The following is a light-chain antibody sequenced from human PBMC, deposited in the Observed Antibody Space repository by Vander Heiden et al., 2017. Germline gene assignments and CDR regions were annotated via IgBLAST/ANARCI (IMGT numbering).Light chain of an antibody. J-gene: IGKJ2*01. V-gene: IGKV4-1*01. CDR1: QSVLYSSNNKNY. CDR3: QQDYTTPYT. Sequence: DIVMTQSPDSLAVSLGERATINCKSSQSVLYSSNNKNYLVWYQQKPGQPPKLLIYWASTRESGVPDRFSGSESGTDFTLTISSLQAEDVAVYYCQQDYTTPYTFGQGTKMEIK. CDR2: WAS.